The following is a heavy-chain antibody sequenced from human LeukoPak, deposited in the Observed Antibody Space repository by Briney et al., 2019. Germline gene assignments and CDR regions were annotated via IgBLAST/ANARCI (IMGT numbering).Heavy chain of an antibody. CDR1: GGSISSYY. J-gene: IGHJ6*02. CDR2: IYYSGST. CDR3: ARHVSGSSYGMDV. D-gene: IGHD5/OR15-5a*01. V-gene: IGHV4-59*08. Sequence: PSETLSLTCTVSGGSISSYYWSWLRQPPGKGLEWIGYIYYSGSTNYNPSLKSRVTISVDTSKNQFSLKLSSVTAADTAVYYCARHVSGSSYGMDVWGQGTTVTVSS.